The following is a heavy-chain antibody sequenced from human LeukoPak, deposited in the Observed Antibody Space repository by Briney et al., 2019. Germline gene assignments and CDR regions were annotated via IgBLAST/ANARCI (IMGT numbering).Heavy chain of an antibody. J-gene: IGHJ4*02. V-gene: IGHV5-51*01. Sequence: GESLKISCKGSGYSFTSYWIGWVRQMPGKGLEWMGIIYPGDSDTRYSPSFQGQVTISADKSISTAYLQWSSLKASDTAMYCCARLAEYGSGSYFFDYWCQGTLVTVSS. CDR2: IYPGDSDT. CDR3: ARLAEYGSGSYFFDY. D-gene: IGHD3-10*01. CDR1: GYSFTSYW.